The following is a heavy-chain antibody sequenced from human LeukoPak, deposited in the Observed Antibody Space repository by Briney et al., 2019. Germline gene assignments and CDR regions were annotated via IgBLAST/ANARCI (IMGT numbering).Heavy chain of an antibody. CDR2: INPNSGGT. CDR3: ARSETLSGYYSD. CDR1: GYTFTGYY. J-gene: IGHJ4*02. V-gene: IGHV1-2*02. D-gene: IGHD3-22*01. Sequence: ASVKVSCKASGYTFTGYYMHWVRQAPGQGLEWMGWINPNSGGTNYAQKFQGRVTMTRDTSISTAYMELSRLRSDDTAVYYCARSETLSGYYSDWGQGTLVTVSS.